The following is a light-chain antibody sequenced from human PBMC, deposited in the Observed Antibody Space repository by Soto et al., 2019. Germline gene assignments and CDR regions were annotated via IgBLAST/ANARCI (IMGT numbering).Light chain of an antibody. J-gene: IGKJ3*01. Sequence: EIVLTQSPGTLSLSPGERATLACRASQSVRSSYLAWYQQKPGQTPRLLIYGASTRATGIPDMFSGSGSGTTFTLTISRREPEDFAVYYCCQYGSSTRFTFGPGTKVDIK. CDR3: CQYGSSTRFT. CDR1: QSVRSSY. V-gene: IGKV3-20*01. CDR2: GAS.